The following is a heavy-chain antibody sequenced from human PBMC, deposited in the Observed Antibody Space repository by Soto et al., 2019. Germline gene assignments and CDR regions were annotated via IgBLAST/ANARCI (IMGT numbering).Heavy chain of an antibody. D-gene: IGHD6-13*01. Sequence: QVQLVESGGGVVQPGRSLRLSCAASGFTFSSYGMHWVRQAPGKGLEWVAVIWYDGSNKYYADSVKGRFTISRDNSKNTLYLQMNSLRAEDTAVYYCARDPFIAAAVTNPDYWGQGTLVTVSS. J-gene: IGHJ4*02. CDR1: GFTFSSYG. CDR3: ARDPFIAAAVTNPDY. V-gene: IGHV3-33*01. CDR2: IWYDGSNK.